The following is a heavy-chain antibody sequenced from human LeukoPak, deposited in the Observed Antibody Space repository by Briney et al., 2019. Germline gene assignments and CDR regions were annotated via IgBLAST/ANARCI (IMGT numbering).Heavy chain of an antibody. CDR1: GYSFTSYW. V-gene: IGHV5-51*01. Sequence: GESLQISCKGSGYSFTSYWIGWVRQLPGKGLEWMGIIYPGDSEIRYSPSFQGQVTISADKSISTAYLQWSSLKASDTAMYYCARRGRGTTVTYYFDFWGQGTLVTVSS. D-gene: IGHD4-17*01. CDR3: ARRGRGTTVTYYFDF. J-gene: IGHJ4*02. CDR2: IYPGDSEI.